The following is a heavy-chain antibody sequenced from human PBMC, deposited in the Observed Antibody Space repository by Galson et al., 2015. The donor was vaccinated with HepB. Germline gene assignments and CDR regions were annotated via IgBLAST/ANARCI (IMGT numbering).Heavy chain of an antibody. CDR2: IKSKTDGGTT. Sequence: SLRLSCAASGFTFSNAWMSWVRQAPGKGLEWVGRIKSKTDGGTTDYAAPVKGRFTISRDDSKNTLYLQMNSLKTEDTAVYYCTTCIVVVITGNYFDYWGQGTLVTVSS. CDR3: TTCIVVVITGNYFDY. D-gene: IGHD3-22*01. V-gene: IGHV3-15*01. J-gene: IGHJ4*02. CDR1: GFTFSNAW.